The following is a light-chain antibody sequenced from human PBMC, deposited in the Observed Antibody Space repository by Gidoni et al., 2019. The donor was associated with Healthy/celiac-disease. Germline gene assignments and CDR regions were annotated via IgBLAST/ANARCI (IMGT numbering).Light chain of an antibody. CDR1: HSVRSSY. CDR3: QQYGSSGLT. V-gene: IGKV3-20*01. J-gene: IGKJ4*01. CDR2: GAS. Sequence: EIVFTLSPGTRSLSPGERSTSPCTASHSVRSSYLAWYQQKPGQAPRLLIYGASSRATGIPDRLSGSGSGKDFTLTISRLGPDNFAVYYCQQYGSSGLTFGGGTKLEIK.